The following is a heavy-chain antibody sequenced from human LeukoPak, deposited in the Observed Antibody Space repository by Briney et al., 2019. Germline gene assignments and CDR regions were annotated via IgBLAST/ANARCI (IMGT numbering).Heavy chain of an antibody. V-gene: IGHV1-18*01. Sequence: ASVKLSCKPSGGTVTPSATSSVRQSPGHRLEWMGWTSPNNGSTNTAQKFQGRVTMTTDTSTSTAYMELRSLRSDDTAVYYCARDFFHGHCAGLSCFLLDYWGQGSLVTVSS. D-gene: IGHD2-15*01. CDR3: ARDFFHGHCAGLSCFLLDY. J-gene: IGHJ4*02. CDR2: TSPNNGST. CDR1: GGTVTPSA.